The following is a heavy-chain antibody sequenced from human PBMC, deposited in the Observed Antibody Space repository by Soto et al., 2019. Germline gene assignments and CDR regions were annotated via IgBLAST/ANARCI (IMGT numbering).Heavy chain of an antibody. D-gene: IGHD3-10*01. CDR2: ISVYNGDT. J-gene: IGHJ6*02. V-gene: IGHV1-18*01. CDR3: ARDGITRYYYYGMDV. CDR1: GYTFTSYG. Sequence: QVQLVQSGAEVKKPGASVKVSCKASGYTFTSYGISWVRQAPGQGLDGMGWISVYNGDTNYAQKLQGRVAMTTDTSTSTAYMELRSLRSDDTAVYYCARDGITRYYYYGMDVWGQGTTVTVSS.